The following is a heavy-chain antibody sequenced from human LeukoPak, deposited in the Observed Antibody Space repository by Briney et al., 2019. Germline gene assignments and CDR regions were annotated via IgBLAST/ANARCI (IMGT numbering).Heavy chain of an antibody. CDR1: GGSFSGYY. CDR3: ARGRDIVVVVAATRRRNYFDY. V-gene: IGHV4-34*01. D-gene: IGHD2-15*01. CDR2: INHSGST. J-gene: IGHJ4*02. Sequence: SETLSLTCAVYGGSFSGYYWSWIRQPPGKGLEWIGEINHSGSTNYNPSLKRRVTISVETSKNKFSLTLSSVTAAGTAVYYCARGRDIVVVVAATRRRNYFDYWGQGTLVTVSS.